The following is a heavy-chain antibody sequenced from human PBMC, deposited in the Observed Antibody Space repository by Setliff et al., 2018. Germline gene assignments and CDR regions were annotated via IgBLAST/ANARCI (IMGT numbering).Heavy chain of an antibody. V-gene: IGHV3-7*03. CDR2: IKPDGSET. J-gene: IGHJ4*02. Sequence: PGGSLRLSCTGSGFRFNNYGIHWVRQPPGKGLEWVASIKPDGSETYYVDSVKGRFTVSRDNPKNSLYLQMSSLRAEDTAIYYCARDRGGASTRDHWGQGTLVTVSS. CDR1: GFRFNNYG. CDR3: ARDRGGASTRDH. D-gene: IGHD1-26*01.